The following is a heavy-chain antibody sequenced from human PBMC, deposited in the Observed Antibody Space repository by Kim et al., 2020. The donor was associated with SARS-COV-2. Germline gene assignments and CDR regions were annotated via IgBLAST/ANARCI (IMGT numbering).Heavy chain of an antibody. CDR2: IWYDGSNK. V-gene: IGHV3-33*06. CDR3: AKDVRGSQYYYDSSGSYYYGMDV. CDR1: GFTFSSYG. Sequence: GGSLRLSCAASGFTFSSYGMHWVRQAPGKGLEWVAVIWYDGSNKYYADSVKGRFTISRDNSKNTLYLQMNSLRAEDTAVYYCAKDVRGSQYYYDSSGSYYYGMDVWGQGTTVTVSS. D-gene: IGHD3-22*01. J-gene: IGHJ6*02.